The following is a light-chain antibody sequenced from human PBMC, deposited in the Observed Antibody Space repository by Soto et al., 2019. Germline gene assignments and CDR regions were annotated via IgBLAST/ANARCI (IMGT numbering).Light chain of an antibody. V-gene: IGKV3-20*01. J-gene: IGKJ1*01. CDR1: QSVTSSY. Sequence: IVLTHSPGTLSLSPWERTTLSCRASQSVTSSYLAWYQQKPGQAPRLLIYGASSRATGIPDRFSGRGSGTDFTLTISRLEPEDFAVYYCQQYGSSPRKFGQGTKVDIK. CDR3: QQYGSSPRK. CDR2: GAS.